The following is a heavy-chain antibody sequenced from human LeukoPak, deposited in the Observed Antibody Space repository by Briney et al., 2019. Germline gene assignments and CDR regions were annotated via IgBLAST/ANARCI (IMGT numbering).Heavy chain of an antibody. V-gene: IGHV3-48*04. CDR3: ARSVGNYNYYYGMDV. D-gene: IGHD3-9*01. Sequence: GGSLRLSCAASGFTFSSYSMNWVRQAPGKGLEWVSYITSSSSIIYYADSVKGRFTISRDNAKNSLYLQMNSLRAEDTAVYYCARSVGNYNYYYGMDVWGQGTTVTVSS. CDR2: ITSSSSII. CDR1: GFTFSSYS. J-gene: IGHJ6*02.